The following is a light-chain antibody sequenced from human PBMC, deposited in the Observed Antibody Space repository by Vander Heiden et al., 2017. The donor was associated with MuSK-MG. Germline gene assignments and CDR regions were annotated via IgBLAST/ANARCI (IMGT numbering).Light chain of an antibody. CDR2: DNN. Sequence: QPVLTPPPSVSGAPGQRVTLPCTGSSSNIGAGFDVFWYQHLPGAAPTLLIYDNNNRPSWVPDRFSGSRSGTSASLAITGLQAEDEAYYYCQSSDSSVSDASVFGGGTKLTVL. J-gene: IGLJ3*02. CDR1: SSNIGAGFD. V-gene: IGLV1-40*01. CDR3: QSSDSSVSDASV.